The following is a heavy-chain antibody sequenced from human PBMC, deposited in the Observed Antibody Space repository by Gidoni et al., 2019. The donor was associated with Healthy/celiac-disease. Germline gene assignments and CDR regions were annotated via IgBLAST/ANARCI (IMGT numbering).Heavy chain of an antibody. CDR2: IYPGDSDT. CDR3: ARVGCSGGTCYDSFDY. D-gene: IGHD2-15*01. Sequence: EVQLVQSGAEVKKPGESLKISCKASGYRFTTHLLGWVRQMPGKGLEWMGIIYPGDSDTTYSPSVQGQVTISVDKSITTAYLQWNSLKASDTAMYFCARVGCSGGTCYDSFDYWGQGTLVTVSS. J-gene: IGHJ4*02. V-gene: IGHV5-51*03. CDR1: GYRFTTHL.